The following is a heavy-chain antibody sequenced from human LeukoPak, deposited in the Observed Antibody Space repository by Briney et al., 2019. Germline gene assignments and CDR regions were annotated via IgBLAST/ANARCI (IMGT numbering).Heavy chain of an antibody. D-gene: IGHD3-9*01. CDR1: GYSFTSYW. Sequence: GESLKISCKGSGYSFTSYWIGWVRQMPGKGLEWMGIIYPGDSDTRYSPSFQGQVTISADKSISTAYLQWSSLKASDTAMYYCARNILTGYGNAEYFQHWGQGTLVTVSS. CDR3: ARNILTGYGNAEYFQH. CDR2: IYPGDSDT. V-gene: IGHV5-51*01. J-gene: IGHJ1*01.